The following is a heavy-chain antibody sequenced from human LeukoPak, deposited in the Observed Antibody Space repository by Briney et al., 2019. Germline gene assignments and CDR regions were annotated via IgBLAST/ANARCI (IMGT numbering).Heavy chain of an antibody. V-gene: IGHV4-34*01. D-gene: IGHD6-6*01. CDR1: GGSFSGYY. Sequence: SETLSLTCAVYGGSFSGYYWSWIRQPPGEGLEWIGEINHSGSTNYNPSLKSRVTISVDTSKNQFSLKLSSVTAADTAVYYCARKLGTDIAARPSAFDIWGQGTMVTVSS. J-gene: IGHJ3*02. CDR2: INHSGST. CDR3: ARKLGTDIAARPSAFDI.